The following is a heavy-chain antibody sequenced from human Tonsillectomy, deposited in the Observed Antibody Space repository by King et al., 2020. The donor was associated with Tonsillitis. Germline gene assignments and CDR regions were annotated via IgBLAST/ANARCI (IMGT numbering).Heavy chain of an antibody. CDR1: GGSVSSGSYY. J-gene: IGHJ4*02. CDR2: IHYSGST. D-gene: IGHD2-8*01. V-gene: IGHV4-61*01. Sequence: VQLQESGPGLVKPSETLSLTCTVSGGSVSSGSYYWSWIRQPPGKGLEWIGYIHYSGSTNYNPSLKSRVTISVDTSTNQFSLKLTSVTAADTAVYYCAGGPPVMDCTYGVCYEVCWGQGTLVTVSS. CDR3: AGGPPVMDCTYGVCYEVC.